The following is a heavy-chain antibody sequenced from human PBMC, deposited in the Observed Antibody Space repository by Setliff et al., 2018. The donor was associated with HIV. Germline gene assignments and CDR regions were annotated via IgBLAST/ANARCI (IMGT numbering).Heavy chain of an antibody. CDR2: ISPVSGAA. D-gene: IGHD2-21*01. V-gene: IGHV1-69*13. J-gene: IGHJ6*03. Sequence: SVKVSCKASGYTFTDYFIHWVRQAPGQGLEWMGWISPVSGAANYAQKFQGRVTIPADESTATFYMEMSTLRSEDTAVYYCVKLPCFYYYYMDVWGEGTPVTVSS. CDR3: VKLPCFYYYYMDV. CDR1: GYTFTDYF.